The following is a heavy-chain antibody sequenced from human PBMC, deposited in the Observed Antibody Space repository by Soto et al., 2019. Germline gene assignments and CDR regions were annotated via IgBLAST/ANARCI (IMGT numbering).Heavy chain of an antibody. V-gene: IGHV5-51*01. CDR1: GYXFTSYW. CDR3: ARFKNSRTSNFDY. J-gene: IGHJ4*02. CDR2: IYPGDSDT. D-gene: IGHD5-18*01. Sequence: XEXLKISCKVSGYXFTSYWIGWVRQMPGKGLECMGIIYPGDSDTRYSPSFQVQVTISADKSIRTAYLQWSSLNSSDTAMYYCARFKNSRTSNFDYWGQGTLGTVSS.